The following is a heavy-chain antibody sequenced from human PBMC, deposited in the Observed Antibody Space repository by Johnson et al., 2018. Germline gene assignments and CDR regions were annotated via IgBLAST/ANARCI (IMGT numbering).Heavy chain of an antibody. Sequence: EVQLVESGGGVVQPGRSLRLSCAASGFTFSSYAMHWVRQAPGKGLAWVSVISGSGSSKYYADSVKGRFTISRENSKNTLYLQMNSLRAEDTAVYYCAKGGYYENTGSLCAFDIWGQGTMVTVSS. CDR2: ISGSGSSK. CDR1: GFTFSSYA. D-gene: IGHD3-22*01. CDR3: AKGGYYENTGSLCAFDI. V-gene: IGHV3-23*04. J-gene: IGHJ3*02.